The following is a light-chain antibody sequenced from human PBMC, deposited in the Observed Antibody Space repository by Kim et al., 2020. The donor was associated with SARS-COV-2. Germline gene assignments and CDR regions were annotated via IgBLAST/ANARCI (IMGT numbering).Light chain of an antibody. CDR3: QQYSNWPLT. Sequence: VAPGERATRSCRASQSVSSNLAWYQQKPGQAPRLLMYGASTRATDIPARFSGSGSGTEFTLTISSLQSEDFAVYYCQQYSNWPLTFGGGTKVDIK. J-gene: IGKJ4*01. CDR2: GAS. CDR1: QSVSSN. V-gene: IGKV3D-15*01.